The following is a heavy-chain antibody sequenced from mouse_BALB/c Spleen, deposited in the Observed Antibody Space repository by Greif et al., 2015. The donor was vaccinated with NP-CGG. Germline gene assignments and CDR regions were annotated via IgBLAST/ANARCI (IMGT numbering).Heavy chain of an antibody. V-gene: IGHV1-69*02. D-gene: IGHD2-3*01. CDR1: GYTFTSYW. J-gene: IGHJ3*01. Sequence: VQLVESGAELVKPGASVKLSCKASGYTFTSYWMHWVKQRPGQGLGWIGEIDPSDSYTNYNQKFKGKATLTVDKSSSTAYMQLSSLTSEDSAVYYCASIYDGYYGAYWGQGTLVTVSA. CDR3: ASIYDGYYGAY. CDR2: IDPSDSYT.